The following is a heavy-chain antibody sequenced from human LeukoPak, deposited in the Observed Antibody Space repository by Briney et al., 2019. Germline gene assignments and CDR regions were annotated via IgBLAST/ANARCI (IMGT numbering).Heavy chain of an antibody. Sequence: TGGSLRLSCTASGFSFGVYEMNWVRQAPGKGLEWISYMSGSGSTIYYADSVKGRFTISRDNAKNSLYLQMNSLRAEDTAVYYCARVFRSWGLVGALDYWGQGTLVTVSS. J-gene: IGHJ4*02. CDR3: ARVFRSWGLVGALDY. CDR1: GFSFGVYE. V-gene: IGHV3-48*03. CDR2: MSGSGSTI. D-gene: IGHD1-26*01.